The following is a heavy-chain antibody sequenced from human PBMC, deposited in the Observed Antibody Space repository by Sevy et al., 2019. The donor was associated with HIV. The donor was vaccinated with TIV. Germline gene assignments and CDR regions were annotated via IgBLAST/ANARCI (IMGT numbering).Heavy chain of an antibody. CDR3: AKDLSYTDIVVVPAAMANWFDP. V-gene: IGHV3-23*01. CDR1: GFTFSSYA. D-gene: IGHD2-2*01. CDR2: ISGSGGST. Sequence: LSLTCAASGFTFSSYAMSWVRQAPGKGLEWVSAISGSGGSTYYADSVKGRFTISRDNSKNTLYLQMNSLRAEDTAVYYCAKDLSYTDIVVVPAAMANWFDPWGQGTLVTVSS. J-gene: IGHJ5*02.